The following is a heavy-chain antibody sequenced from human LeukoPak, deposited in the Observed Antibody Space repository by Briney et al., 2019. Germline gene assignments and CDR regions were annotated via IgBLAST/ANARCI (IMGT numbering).Heavy chain of an antibody. J-gene: IGHJ6*02. D-gene: IGHD1-1*01. CDR2: IYYSGST. V-gene: IGHV4-59*08. CDR1: GGSISSYY. CDR3: ARDPGQLKLDGMDV. Sequence: SETLSLTCTVSGGSISSYYWSWIRQPPGKGLEWIGYIYYSGSTNYNPSLKSRVIISVDTSKNQFSLKLSSVTAADTAVYYCARDPGQLKLDGMDVWGQGTAVTVSS.